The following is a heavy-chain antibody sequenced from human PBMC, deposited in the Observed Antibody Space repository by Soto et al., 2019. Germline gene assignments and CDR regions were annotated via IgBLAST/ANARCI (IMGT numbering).Heavy chain of an antibody. CDR2: IYYSGST. CDR1: GGSISSSSYY. V-gene: IGHV4-39*01. Sequence: PSDTLSLTCTVSGGSISSSSYYWGWIRQPPGKGLEWIGSIYYSGSTYYNPSLKSRVSISVVTSKNQFSLKLSSVTAADTAVYYRARDACTNGVCTQHWGQGTLVTASS. J-gene: IGHJ1*01. CDR3: ARDACTNGVCTQH. D-gene: IGHD2-8*01.